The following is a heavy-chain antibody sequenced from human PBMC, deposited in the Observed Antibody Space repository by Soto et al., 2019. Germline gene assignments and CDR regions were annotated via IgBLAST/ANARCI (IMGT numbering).Heavy chain of an antibody. Sequence: QVQLVQSGAEVRKPGSSVKVSCKASGGTFSRHAISWVRQAPGQGLEWMGGIIPIFGTANHAQKFQGRVTIIADESTSTVYMELSGLRSDDTAVYYCARGSYPPGSNYYYGMDVWGQGTTVTVS. V-gene: IGHV1-69*01. D-gene: IGHD3-16*02. CDR1: GGTFSRHA. J-gene: IGHJ6*02. CDR3: ARGSYPPGSNYYYGMDV. CDR2: IIPIFGTA.